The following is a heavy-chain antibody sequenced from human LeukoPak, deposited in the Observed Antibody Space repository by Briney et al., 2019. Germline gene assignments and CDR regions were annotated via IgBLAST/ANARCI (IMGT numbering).Heavy chain of an antibody. Sequence: SETLSHTCTVSGGSVRSGSYYWSWIRQPPGKGLEWIGYIYYSGSTNYNPSLRSRVTISVDTSKNQFSLKLSSVTAADTAVYYCARGYYGSGSFFDYWGQGTLVTVSS. J-gene: IGHJ4*02. CDR2: IYYSGST. CDR3: ARGYYGSGSFFDY. V-gene: IGHV4-61*01. D-gene: IGHD3-10*01. CDR1: GGSVRSGSYY.